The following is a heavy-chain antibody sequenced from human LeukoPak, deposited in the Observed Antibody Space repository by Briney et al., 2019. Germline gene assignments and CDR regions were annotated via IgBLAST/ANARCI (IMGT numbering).Heavy chain of an antibody. D-gene: IGHD3-10*01. CDR1: GYTFTGYY. CDR2: INPNSGGT. J-gene: IGHJ4*02. CDR3: ARMYYYGSGSYTY. Sequence: ASVKVSCKASGYTFTGYYMHWVRQAPGQGLEWMGWINPNSGGTNYAQKFQGRVTMTRDTSISTAYMELSRLRSDDTAVYYFARMYYYGSGSYTYWGQGTLVTVSP. V-gene: IGHV1-2*02.